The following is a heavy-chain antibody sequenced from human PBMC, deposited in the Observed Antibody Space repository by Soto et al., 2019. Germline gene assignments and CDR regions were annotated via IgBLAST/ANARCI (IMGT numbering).Heavy chain of an antibody. CDR3: ARVSFYCSGGSCYPDAFDI. V-gene: IGHV5-51*01. CDR1: GYRFTRYW. J-gene: IGHJ3*02. CDR2: IYPGDSDT. Sequence: GESLKLSCTGSGYRFTRYWIGWVRQMPGKGLEWMGIIYPGDSDTRYSPSFQGQVTISADKSISTAYLQWSSLKASDTAMYYCARVSFYCSGGSCYPDAFDIWGQGTMVTVSS. D-gene: IGHD2-15*01.